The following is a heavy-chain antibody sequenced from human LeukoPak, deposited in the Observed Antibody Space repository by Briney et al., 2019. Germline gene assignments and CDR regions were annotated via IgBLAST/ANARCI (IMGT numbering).Heavy chain of an antibody. V-gene: IGHV3-20*04. Sequence: RAGGSLRLSCAASGFTFDDYGMSWVRHAPGKGLEWVSGINWNGGSTGYADSVKGRFTISRDNAENSLYLQMNSLRAKDTALYYCARGIVGATGSGWGQGTMVTVSS. D-gene: IGHD1-26*01. CDR3: ARGIVGATGSG. CDR1: GFTFDDYG. J-gene: IGHJ3*01. CDR2: INWNGGST.